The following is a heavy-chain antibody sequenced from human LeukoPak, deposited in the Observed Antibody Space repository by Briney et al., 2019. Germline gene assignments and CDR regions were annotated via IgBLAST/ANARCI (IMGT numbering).Heavy chain of an antibody. CDR3: AKGVVAATNAAYYGMDV. CDR2: ISYDESDK. V-gene: IGHV3-30*18. CDR1: GFPFRNYG. Sequence: GAPGLSFAASGFPFRNYGMDWGRPGPGKGVGGGAVISYDESDKYYADSVKGRLTISRDNSKNTLYLQMNSLRPEDTAVYYCAKGVVAATNAAYYGMDVWGQGTTVTVSS. J-gene: IGHJ6*02. D-gene: IGHD2-15*01.